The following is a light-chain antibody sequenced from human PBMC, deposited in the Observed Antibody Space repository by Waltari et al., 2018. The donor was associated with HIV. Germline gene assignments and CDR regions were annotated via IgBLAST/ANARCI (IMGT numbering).Light chain of an antibody. CDR2: DVN. CDR3: SSYAGARGGV. CDR1: SSALGSYNL. Sequence: QSALPQPASVSESPGQSITISCSGTSSALGSYNLVSWYQPHPGKAPKLIIYDVNKPPSGVSNRFSGSKAGNTASLTISGLQAEDEADYYCSSYAGARGGVFGGGTKLTVL. J-gene: IGLJ2*01. V-gene: IGLV2-23*02.